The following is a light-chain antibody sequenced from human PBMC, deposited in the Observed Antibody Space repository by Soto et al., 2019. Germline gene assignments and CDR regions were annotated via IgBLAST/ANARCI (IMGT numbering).Light chain of an antibody. CDR1: QNIDSY. CDR2: TAS. V-gene: IGKV1-39*01. CDR3: QQSYSTPYT. Sequence: DIQMTQSPSSLSASVGDRVTISCRASQNIDSYLNWYQYKPGKAPKVLIYTASSLRSGVPSRFTGGGSGTDFTLTISSLQPEDFGTYYCQQSYSTPYTFGQGTDLEIK. J-gene: IGKJ2*01.